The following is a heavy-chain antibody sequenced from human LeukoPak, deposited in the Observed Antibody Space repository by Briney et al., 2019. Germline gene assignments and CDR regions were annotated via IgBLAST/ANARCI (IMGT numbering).Heavy chain of an antibody. D-gene: IGHD6-13*01. CDR3: ARSRAAGQEHDAFDI. CDR1: GGSISSGDYY. J-gene: IGHJ3*02. Sequence: PSETLSLTCTVSGGSISSGDYYWSWIRQPPGKGLAWIGYIYYSGSTYYNPSLKSRVTISVDTSKNQFSLKLSSVTAADTAVYYCARSRAAGQEHDAFDIWGQGTMVTVSS. V-gene: IGHV4-30-4*08. CDR2: IYYSGST.